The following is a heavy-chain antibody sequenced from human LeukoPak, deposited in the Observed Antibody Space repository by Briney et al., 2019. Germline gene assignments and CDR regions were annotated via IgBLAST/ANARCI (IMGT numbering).Heavy chain of an antibody. D-gene: IGHD3-10*01. CDR2: IGTAGDT. CDR1: GFTFSSYD. Sequence: GSLRLSCAASGFTFSSYDMHWVRQATGKGLKWVSAIGTAGDTYYPGSVKGRFTISRENAKNSLYLQMNSLRAGDTAVYYCARDRGYGSGSYGDYYGMDVWGQGATVTVSS. V-gene: IGHV3-13*01. J-gene: IGHJ6*02. CDR3: ARDRGYGSGSYGDYYGMDV.